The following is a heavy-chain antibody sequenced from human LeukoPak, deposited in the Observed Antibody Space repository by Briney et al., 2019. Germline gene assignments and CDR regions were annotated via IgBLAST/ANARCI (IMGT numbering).Heavy chain of an antibody. J-gene: IGHJ4*02. CDR2: IGGSGGDI. CDR1: GFTFRSYA. Sequence: GGSLRLSXAASGFTFRSYAMSWVRQAPGKGVEWVSAIGGSGGDIYYTDSVKGRFTISRDNFKNALYLQMNSLRAEDAAVYYCAKSNSESQTTVGDWGQGTLVTVSS. V-gene: IGHV3-23*01. CDR3: AKSNSESQTTVGD. D-gene: IGHD1-26*01.